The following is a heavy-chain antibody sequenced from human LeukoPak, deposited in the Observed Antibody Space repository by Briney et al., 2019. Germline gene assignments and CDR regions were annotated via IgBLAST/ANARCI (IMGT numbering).Heavy chain of an antibody. D-gene: IGHD1-1*01. J-gene: IGHJ4*02. CDR2: INHSGST. Sequence: SEALSLTCAVYGGSFSGYYWSWIRQPPGKGLEWIGEINHSGSTNYNPSLKSRVTISVDTSKNQFSLKLSSVTAADTAVYYCAGGTGGNDYWGQGTLVTVSS. CDR3: AGGTGGNDY. CDR1: GGSFSGYY. V-gene: IGHV4-34*01.